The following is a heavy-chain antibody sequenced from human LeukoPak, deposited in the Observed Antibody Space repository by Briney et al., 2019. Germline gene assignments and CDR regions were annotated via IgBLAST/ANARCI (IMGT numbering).Heavy chain of an antibody. J-gene: IGHJ1*01. CDR3: ARRLLGYCSGGSCYSGYFQH. CDR1: GGSFSGYY. CDR2: INHSGST. D-gene: IGHD2-15*01. V-gene: IGHV4-34*01. Sequence: SETLSLTCAVYGGSFSGYYWSWIRQPPGKGLEWIGEINHSGSTNSNPSLKSRVTISVVTSKNQFSLKLSSVTVADTAVYYCARRLLGYCSGGSCYSGYFQHWGQGTLVTVSS.